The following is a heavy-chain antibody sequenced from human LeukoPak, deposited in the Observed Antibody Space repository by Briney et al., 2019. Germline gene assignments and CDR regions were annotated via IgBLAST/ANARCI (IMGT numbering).Heavy chain of an antibody. CDR1: GYSFTSYW. J-gene: IGHJ4*02. Sequence: NLGESLKISCKGSGYSFTSYWISWVRQMPGKGLEWMGRIDPSDSYTNYSPSFQGHVTISADKSISTAYLQWSSLKASDTAMYYCARTADTAMVAEFDYWGQGTLVTVSS. D-gene: IGHD5-18*01. CDR2: IDPSDSYT. V-gene: IGHV5-10-1*01. CDR3: ARTADTAMVAEFDY.